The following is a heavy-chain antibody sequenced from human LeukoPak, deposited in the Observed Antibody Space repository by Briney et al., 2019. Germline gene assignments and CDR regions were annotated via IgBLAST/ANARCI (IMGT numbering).Heavy chain of an antibody. D-gene: IGHD2-2*01. CDR3: ARDLTVVGMVFTSYISI. Sequence: ASVTVSYKHSVYTFIIQGIPWLGQAPGQGLGWMGWISTYSGNTHYAQKFQGRVTLTKDTSTTTAYLELRSLRSDDTAVYYCARDLTVVGMVFTSYISICGEGAPVTVSS. V-gene: IGHV1-18*01. CDR2: ISTYSGNT. J-gene: IGHJ6*01. CDR1: VYTFIIQG.